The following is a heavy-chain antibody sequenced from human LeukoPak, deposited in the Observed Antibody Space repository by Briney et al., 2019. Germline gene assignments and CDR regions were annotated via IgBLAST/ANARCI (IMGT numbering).Heavy chain of an antibody. J-gene: IGHJ6*02. D-gene: IGHD2-2*01. CDR3: ARDLRDIVVVPAAHNLYYYYGMDV. V-gene: IGHV1-69*13. CDR1: GGTFSSYA. Sequence: SVKVSCKASGGTFSSYAISWVRQAPGQGLEWMGGITPIFGTANYAQKFQGRVTITADESTSTAYMELSSLRSEDTAVYYCARDLRDIVVVPAAHNLYYYYGMDVWGQGTTVTVSS. CDR2: ITPIFGTA.